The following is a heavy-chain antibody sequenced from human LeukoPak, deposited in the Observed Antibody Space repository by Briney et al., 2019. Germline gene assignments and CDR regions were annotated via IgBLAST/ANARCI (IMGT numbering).Heavy chain of an antibody. J-gene: IGHJ6*03. CDR2: ISAYNGNT. CDR1: GYTFTSYG. Sequence: ASVTVSCKASGYTFTSYGISWVRQAPGQGLEGMGWISAYNGNTNYAQKLQGRVTMTTDTSTSTAYMELRSLRSDDTAVYYCARGPYYYYYMDVWGKGTTVTVSS. V-gene: IGHV1-18*01. CDR3: ARGPYYYYYMDV.